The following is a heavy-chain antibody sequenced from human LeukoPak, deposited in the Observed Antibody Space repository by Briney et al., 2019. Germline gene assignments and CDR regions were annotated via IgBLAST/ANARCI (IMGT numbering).Heavy chain of an antibody. V-gene: IGHV3-7*03. Sequence: GGSLRLSCAASGFTFSSYWMSWVRQAPGKGLEWVANINHDGNEKYYVDSVTGRFTISRDNAKNSLYLQMNSLKTEDTAVYYCTTEASYGLDYWGQGTLVTVSS. CDR3: TTEASYGLDY. D-gene: IGHD5-18*01. CDR2: INHDGNEK. J-gene: IGHJ4*02. CDR1: GFTFSSYW.